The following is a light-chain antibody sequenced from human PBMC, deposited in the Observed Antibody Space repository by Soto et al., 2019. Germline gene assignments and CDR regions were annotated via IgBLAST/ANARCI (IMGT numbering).Light chain of an antibody. Sequence: EIVMTQSPVTLSLSPGDRATLSCRASQSVANNLAWFQQRPGQAPRLLVYGASATATGIPARFSGSGSGAEFTPTISSLQSEDFAVYYCQQYNDWPRTFGQGTKVDIK. J-gene: IGKJ1*01. CDR3: QQYNDWPRT. V-gene: IGKV3-15*01. CDR1: QSVANN. CDR2: GAS.